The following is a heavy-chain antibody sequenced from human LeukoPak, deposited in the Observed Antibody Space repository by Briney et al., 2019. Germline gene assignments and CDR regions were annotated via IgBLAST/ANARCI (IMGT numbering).Heavy chain of an antibody. CDR3: ARVAGGSYCSSTSCYLRAALDY. J-gene: IGHJ4*02. D-gene: IGHD2-2*01. CDR2: ISYDGSNK. CDR1: GFTFSSYA. V-gene: IGHV3-30*01. Sequence: GRSLRLSCAASGFTFSSYAMHWVRQAPGKGLEWVAVISYDGSNKYYADSVKGRFTISRDNSKNTLYLQMNSLRAEDTAVYYCARVAGGSYCSSTSCYLRAALDYWGQGTLVTVSS.